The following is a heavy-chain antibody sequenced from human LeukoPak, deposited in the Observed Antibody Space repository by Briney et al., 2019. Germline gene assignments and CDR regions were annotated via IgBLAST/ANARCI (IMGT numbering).Heavy chain of an antibody. V-gene: IGHV3-23*01. CDR1: GFTFSSYG. D-gene: IGHD2-15*01. CDR2: ISGSGGST. Sequence: GGSLRLSCAASGFTFSSYGMSWVRQAPGKGLEWVSGISGSGGSTYYADSVKGRFTISRDNSKNTLYLQMNSLRAEDTAVYYCAKGPGFDLVDCSGGSCYPYYFDYWGQGTLVTVSS. CDR3: AKGPGFDLVDCSGGSCYPYYFDY. J-gene: IGHJ4*02.